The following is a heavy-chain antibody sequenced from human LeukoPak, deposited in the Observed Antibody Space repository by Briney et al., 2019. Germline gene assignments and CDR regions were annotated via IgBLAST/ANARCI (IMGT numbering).Heavy chain of an antibody. CDR3: AKYAPYYYDSSGYYPIDY. J-gene: IGHJ4*02. Sequence: GGSLRLSCAASGFTFSSYAMSWVRQAPGKGLKWVLAISGSGGSTYYADSVKGRFTISRDNSKNTLYLQMNSLRAEDTAVYYCAKYAPYYYDSSGYYPIDYWGQGTLVTVSS. V-gene: IGHV3-23*01. CDR2: ISGSGGST. CDR1: GFTFSSYA. D-gene: IGHD3-22*01.